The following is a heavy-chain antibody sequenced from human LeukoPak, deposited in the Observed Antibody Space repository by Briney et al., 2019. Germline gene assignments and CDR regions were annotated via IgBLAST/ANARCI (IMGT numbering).Heavy chain of an antibody. CDR1: GGSISSYY. J-gene: IGHJ4*02. CDR2: IYYSGST. D-gene: IGHD5-18*01. V-gene: IGHV4-59*08. Sequence: PSETLSLTCTVSGGSISSYYWSWIRQPPGKGLEWIRYIYYSGSTNYNPSLKSRVTISVDTSKNQFSLKLSSVTAADTAVYYCARHSYGYSYGYANWGQGTLVTVSS. CDR3: ARHSYGYSYGYAN.